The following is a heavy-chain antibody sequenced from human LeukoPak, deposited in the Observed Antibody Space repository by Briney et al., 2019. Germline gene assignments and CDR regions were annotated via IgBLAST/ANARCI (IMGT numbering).Heavy chain of an antibody. CDR1: GYSFTNYW. CDR2: IYPGDSNT. CDR3: ARQKASGWYHYYYYGMDV. D-gene: IGHD6-19*01. Sequence: GESLKISCKGSGYSFTNYWIGWVRQMPGKGLECMGIIYPGDSNTRYSPSFQGQVTISADKSISTAYLQWSSLEASDTAMYYCARQKASGWYHYYYYGMDVWGQGTTVTVSS. V-gene: IGHV5-51*01. J-gene: IGHJ6*02.